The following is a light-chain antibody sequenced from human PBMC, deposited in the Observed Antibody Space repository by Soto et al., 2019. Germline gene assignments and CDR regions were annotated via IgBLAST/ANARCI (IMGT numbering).Light chain of an antibody. CDR3: QQYGSSPTWT. J-gene: IGKJ1*01. Sequence: EIVLTQSPATLSLSPGEIATLPCRASQSVSSYLAWYQQKPGQAPRLLIYDASNRATGIPARFSGSGSGTDFTLTISRLEPEDSAVYYCQQYGSSPTWTFGQGTKVDIK. V-gene: IGKV3-20*01. CDR2: DAS. CDR1: QSVSSY.